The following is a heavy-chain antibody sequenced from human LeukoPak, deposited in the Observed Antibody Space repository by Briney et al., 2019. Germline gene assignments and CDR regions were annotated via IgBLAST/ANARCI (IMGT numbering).Heavy chain of an antibody. J-gene: IGHJ4*02. CDR1: GFTFSSYA. Sequence: GGSLRLSCAASGFTFSSYAMSWVRQAPGNGLERVSTVSSSGDSTYYTESVKGRFTISRDNSKNTLFLQMNSLRAEDTAVYYCAKDDGSGSYNDYWGQGTLVTVSS. V-gene: IGHV3-23*01. CDR2: VSSSGDST. CDR3: AKDDGSGSYNDY. D-gene: IGHD3-10*01.